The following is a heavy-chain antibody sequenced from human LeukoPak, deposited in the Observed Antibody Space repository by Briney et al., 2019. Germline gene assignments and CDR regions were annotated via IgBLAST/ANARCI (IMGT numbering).Heavy chain of an antibody. CDR2: IYDSGGT. CDR3: AREGFGELSHFDY. J-gene: IGHJ4*02. CDR1: GGSISSGGYY. D-gene: IGHD3-10*01. V-gene: IGHV4-31*03. Sequence: SETLSLTCTVSGGSISSGGYYWTWIRQHPGKGLEWIGYIYDSGGTNYNPSLKSRVTISVDTSKNQFSLKLSSVTAADTAVYYCAREGFGELSHFDYWGQGTLVTVSS.